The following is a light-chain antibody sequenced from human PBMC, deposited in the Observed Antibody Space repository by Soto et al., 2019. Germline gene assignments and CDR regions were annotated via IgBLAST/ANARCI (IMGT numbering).Light chain of an antibody. J-gene: IGLJ1*01. CDR3: SSYTSSSTRLYV. CDR1: SGDVGGYNY. CDR2: DVS. Sequence: QSALTQPASVSGSPGQSITISCTGTSGDVGGYNYVSWYQQHPGKAPKLMIYDVSNRPSGVSNRFSGSKSGNTASLTISGLQAEDEVDYYCSSYTSSSTRLYVFGTGTKVTVL. V-gene: IGLV2-14*01.